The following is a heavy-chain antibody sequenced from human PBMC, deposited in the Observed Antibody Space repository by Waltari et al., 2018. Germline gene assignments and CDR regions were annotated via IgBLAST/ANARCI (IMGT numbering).Heavy chain of an antibody. CDR1: GFTFSSYG. D-gene: IGHD5-18*01. CDR2: IWYDGSNK. CDR3: AKDGGYSSLFYFDY. Sequence: QVQLVESGGGVVQPGRSLRLSCAASGFTFSSYGMHCVRQAPGKGLEWVAVIWYDGSNKYYADSVKGRVTISRDNSKNTLYLQMNSLRAEDTAVYYCAKDGGYSSLFYFDYWGQGTLVTVSS. J-gene: IGHJ4*02. V-gene: IGHV3-33*06.